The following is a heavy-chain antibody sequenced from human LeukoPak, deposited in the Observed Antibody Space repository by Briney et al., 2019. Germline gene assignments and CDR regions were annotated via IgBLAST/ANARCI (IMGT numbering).Heavy chain of an antibody. CDR1: GGSFSGYY. V-gene: IGHV4-34*01. CDR2: INHSGST. J-gene: IGHJ4*02. CDR3: ARDGGRD. Sequence: SETLSLTCAVYGGSFSGYYWSWIRQPLGKGLEWIGEINHSGSTNYNPSLKSRVTISVDKSKNQFSLKLSSVTAADTAVYYCARDGGRDWGQGTLVTVSS.